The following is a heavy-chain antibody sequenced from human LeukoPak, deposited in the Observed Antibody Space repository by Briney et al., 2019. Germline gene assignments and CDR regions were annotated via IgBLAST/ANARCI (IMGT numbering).Heavy chain of an antibody. D-gene: IGHD3-22*01. CDR1: GGSISSYY. J-gene: IGHJ4*02. CDR3: ARAEDYYDSSGYFGY. Sequence: PSETLSLTCTVSGGSISSYYWSWIRQPPGKGLEWIGYIYYSGSTNYNPSLKSRVTISVDTSKNQFSLKLSSVTAADTAVYYCARAEDYYDSSGYFGYWGQGTLVTVSS. V-gene: IGHV4-59*01. CDR2: IYYSGST.